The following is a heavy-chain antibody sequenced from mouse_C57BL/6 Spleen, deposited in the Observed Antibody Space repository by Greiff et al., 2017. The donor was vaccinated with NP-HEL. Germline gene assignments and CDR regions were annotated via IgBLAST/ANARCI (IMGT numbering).Heavy chain of an antibody. Sequence: VQLQQSGAELMKPGASVKLSCKATGYTFTGYWIEWVKQRPGHGLEWIGEILPGSGSTNYNGKFKGKATFTADTSSNTAYMQLSSLTTEDSAIDYCARSGYWNYFDYWGQGTTLTVSS. J-gene: IGHJ2*01. CDR2: ILPGSGST. V-gene: IGHV1-9*01. CDR1: GYTFTGYW. CDR3: ARSGYWNYFDY. D-gene: IGHD3-1*01.